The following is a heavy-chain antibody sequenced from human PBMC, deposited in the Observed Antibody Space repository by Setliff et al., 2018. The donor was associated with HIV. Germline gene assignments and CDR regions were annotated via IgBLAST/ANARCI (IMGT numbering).Heavy chain of an antibody. CDR2: IYTSGST. D-gene: IGHD2-15*01. CDR3: AREAAHCSGDTCQFTFDS. J-gene: IGHJ5*01. CDR1: GGSFSAYY. Sequence: SETLSLTCAVYGGSFSAYYWSWIRQPPGKALEWIGRIYTSGSTNYNPSLESRVSISLDTSKNQFSLKLTSVTAADTAVYYCAREAAHCSGDTCQFTFDSWGQGTLVTVSS. V-gene: IGHV4-4*08.